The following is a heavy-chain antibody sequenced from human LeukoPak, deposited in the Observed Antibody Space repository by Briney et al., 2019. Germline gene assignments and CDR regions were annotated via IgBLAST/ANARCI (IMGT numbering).Heavy chain of an antibody. J-gene: IGHJ4*02. CDR3: ATGFARGNSY. V-gene: IGHV3-23*01. Sequence: GGSLRLSCAASGFTFSSSAMSWVRQVPGKGLEWVSGISASGGSTSYADSVRGRFTISRDNPKNTLYVQMYSLRAEDTAVYYCATGFARGNSYWGQGTLVTVSS. CDR2: ISASGGST. CDR1: GFTFSSSA. D-gene: IGHD1-7*01.